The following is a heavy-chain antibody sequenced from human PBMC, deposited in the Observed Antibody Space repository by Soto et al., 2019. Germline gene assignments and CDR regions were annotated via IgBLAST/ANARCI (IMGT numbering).Heavy chain of an antibody. D-gene: IGHD5-12*01. CDR1: GFSLSSNGVG. Sequence: QITVKESGLTLVKPTQTLTLTCTFSGFSLSSNGVGVGWIRQPPGKALEWLALVYWDDDKRYSPSLRSRLTITQDTPKNQVDLTMTNMDPLDTATYYCARLTRGVYDSGRLWEKVDDGGQGTLVTVSS. CDR2: VYWDDDK. V-gene: IGHV2-5*02. CDR3: ARLTRGVYDSGRLWEKVDD. J-gene: IGHJ4*02.